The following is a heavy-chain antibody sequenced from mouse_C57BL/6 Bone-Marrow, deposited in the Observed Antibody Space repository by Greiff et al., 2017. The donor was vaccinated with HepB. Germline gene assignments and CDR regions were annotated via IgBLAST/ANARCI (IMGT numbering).Heavy chain of an antibody. CDR3: ARNTDYGWFAY. J-gene: IGHJ3*01. D-gene: IGHD2-4*01. CDR2: IDPSDSYT. Sequence: QVHVKQSGAELVRPGTSVKLSCKASGYTFTSYWMHWVKQRPGQGLEWIGVIDPSDSYTNYNQKFKGKATLTVDTSSSTAYMQLSSLTSEDSAVYYCARNTDYGWFAYWGQGTLVTVSA. CDR1: GYTFTSYW. V-gene: IGHV1-59*01.